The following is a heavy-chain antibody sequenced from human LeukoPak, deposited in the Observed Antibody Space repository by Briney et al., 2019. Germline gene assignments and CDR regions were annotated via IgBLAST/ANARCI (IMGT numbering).Heavy chain of an antibody. J-gene: IGHJ6*04. V-gene: IGHV3-74*01. D-gene: IGHD6-13*01. CDR1: GFTFSSYW. CDR3: ASSGHYSSSWYDGMDV. Sequence: TGGSLRLSCAASGFTFSSYWMHWVRQAPGKGLVWVSRINTDGSSTSYADSVKGRFTISRDNAKNTLYLQMNSLRAEDTAVYYCASSGHYSSSWYDGMDVWGKGTTVTVSS. CDR2: INTDGSST.